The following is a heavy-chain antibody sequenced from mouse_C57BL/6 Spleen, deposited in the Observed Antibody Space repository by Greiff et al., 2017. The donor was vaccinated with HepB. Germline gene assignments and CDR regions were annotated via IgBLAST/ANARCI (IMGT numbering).Heavy chain of an antibody. CDR2: ISYDGSN. D-gene: IGHD2-5*01. V-gene: IGHV3-6*01. Sequence: EVQVVESGPGLVKPSQSLSLTCSVTGYSITSGYYWNWIRQFPGNKLEWMGYISYDGSNNYNPSLKNRISITRDTSKNQFFLKLNSVTTEDTATYYCAGDSNTWFAYWGQGTLVTVSA. CDR1: GYSITSGYY. J-gene: IGHJ3*01. CDR3: AGDSNTWFAY.